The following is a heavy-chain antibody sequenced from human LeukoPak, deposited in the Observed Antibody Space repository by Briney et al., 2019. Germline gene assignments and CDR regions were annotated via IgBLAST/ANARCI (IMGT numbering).Heavy chain of an antibody. Sequence: GGSLRLSCAASGSSFSSSVTNWVRQAPGKGLEWVSYISSSGSTIYYADSVKGRFTISRDNAKNSLYLQMNSLRAEDTAVYYCARDTIPDYWGQGTLVTVSS. V-gene: IGHV3-48*03. J-gene: IGHJ4*02. CDR1: GSSFSSSV. D-gene: IGHD5-24*01. CDR3: ARDTIPDY. CDR2: ISSSGSTI.